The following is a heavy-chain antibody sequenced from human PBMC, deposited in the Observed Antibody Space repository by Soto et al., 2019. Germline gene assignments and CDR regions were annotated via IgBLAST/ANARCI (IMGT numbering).Heavy chain of an antibody. CDR1: GGSFSGYY. CDR3: ARGFPLYYDFWSGYSPDYYYYGMDV. J-gene: IGHJ6*02. CDR2: INHSGST. D-gene: IGHD3-3*01. V-gene: IGHV4-34*01. Sequence: PSETLSLTCAVYGGSFSGYYWSWIRQPPGKGLEWIGEINHSGSTNYNPSLKSRVTISVDTSKNQFSLKLSSVTAADTAVYYCARGFPLYYDFWSGYSPDYYYYGMDVWGQGTTVTVSS.